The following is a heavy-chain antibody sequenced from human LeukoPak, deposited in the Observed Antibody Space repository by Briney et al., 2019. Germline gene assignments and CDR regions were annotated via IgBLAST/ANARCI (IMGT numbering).Heavy chain of an antibody. J-gene: IGHJ4*02. CDR1: GYTFTNYG. D-gene: IGHD1-1*01. CDR2: ISGYNGNT. CDR3: ARDIATVQHQD. V-gene: IGHV1-18*01. Sequence: ASVKVSCKTSGYTFTNYGISWVRQAPGQGFEWMGWISGYNGNTNYVQKFRGRVAMTADTSTSTVYMELGSLRSDDTAVYYCARDIATVQHQDWGQGTLVTVSS.